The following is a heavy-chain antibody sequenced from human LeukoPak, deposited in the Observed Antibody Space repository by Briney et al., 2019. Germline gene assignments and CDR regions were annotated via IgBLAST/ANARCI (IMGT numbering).Heavy chain of an antibody. V-gene: IGHV3-30*02. J-gene: IGHJ6*03. CDR3: AKRGGTYSYFYNMDV. CDR2: IQYDGNTK. Sequence: PGGSMRLSCVASGFTFTTYAMHWVRQAPGKGLEWVAFIQYDGNTKYYVDSVKGRFTISRDTSKNTVFLQMSSLRAVDTAVYYCAKRGGTYSYFYNMDVWGKGTTVTVSS. CDR1: GFTFTTYA. D-gene: IGHD1-26*01.